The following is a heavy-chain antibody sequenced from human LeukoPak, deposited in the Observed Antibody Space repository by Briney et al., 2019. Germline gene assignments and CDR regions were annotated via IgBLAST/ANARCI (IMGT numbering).Heavy chain of an antibody. CDR3: AKTTLSSSWLSFFDY. Sequence: GGYLRLYCAASGFTFSSYGMSWVRQAPGKGLEWVSGMSASGGTTDYADSVKGRFTISRDNSKNTLYLQMNSLRAEDTAVYYCAKTTLSSSWLSFFDYWGQGTLVTVSS. V-gene: IGHV3-23*01. D-gene: IGHD6-13*01. CDR1: GFTFSSYG. CDR2: MSASGGTT. J-gene: IGHJ4*02.